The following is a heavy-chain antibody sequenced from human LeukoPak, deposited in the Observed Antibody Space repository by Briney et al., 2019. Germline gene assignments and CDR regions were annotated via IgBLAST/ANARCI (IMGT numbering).Heavy chain of an antibody. J-gene: IGHJ4*02. Sequence: PSETLSLTCAVYGGSFSGYYWSWIRQPPGKGLEWIGEINHSGSTNYNPSLKSRVTISVDTSKNQFSLKLSSVTAADTAVYYCARRRRRDGYNYLFDCWGQGTLVTVSS. CDR1: GGSFSGYY. V-gene: IGHV4-34*01. CDR2: INHSGST. CDR3: ARRRRRDGYNYLFDC. D-gene: IGHD5-24*01.